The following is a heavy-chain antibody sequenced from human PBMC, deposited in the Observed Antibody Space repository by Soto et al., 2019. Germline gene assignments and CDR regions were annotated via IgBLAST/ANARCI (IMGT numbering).Heavy chain of an antibody. CDR2: IYYSGTT. V-gene: IGHV4-28*01. D-gene: IGHD1-26*01. J-gene: IGHJ4*02. CDR3: ARREIQGPIDY. Sequence: QVQLQESGPGLVKPSDTLSLTCAVSGYSISSSNWWGWIRQPPGKGLEWIGYIYYSGTTYYNPSLKCXXTXSXXTSKNQCSLKLTSVTAVDTAVYYCARREIQGPIDYWGQGTLVTVSS. CDR1: GYSISSSNW.